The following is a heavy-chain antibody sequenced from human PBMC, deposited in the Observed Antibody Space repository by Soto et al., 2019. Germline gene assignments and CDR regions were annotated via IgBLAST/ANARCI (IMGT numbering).Heavy chain of an antibody. CDR2: MYYSGST. J-gene: IGHJ6*02. CDR3: ARHQGRNGVAARRKGLDV. Sequence: QLHLQESGPGLVKPSETLSLTCNVSGDSVTSPYYHWAWIRQPPGKGLEWIGNMYYSGSTHYNPSLESRVTISIDSSKNQFSLKLRSVTAADTAMYYCARHQGRNGVAARRKGLDVWGQGTTVTVSS. D-gene: IGHD6-6*01. V-gene: IGHV4-39*01. CDR1: GDSVTSPYYH.